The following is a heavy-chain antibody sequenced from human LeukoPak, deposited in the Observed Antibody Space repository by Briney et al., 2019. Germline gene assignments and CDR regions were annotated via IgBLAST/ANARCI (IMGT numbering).Heavy chain of an antibody. Sequence: AGSLRLSCALSGFTFSNYATHWVRQAPGRGLEWVTIISYDGRNKYYADSVKGRFTISRDNSKNTLYLQMNSLRTEDTAMYYCAREEGYYGSGNYYNVYPFDYWGQGALVTVCS. CDR1: GFTFSNYA. D-gene: IGHD3-10*01. V-gene: IGHV3-30-3*01. J-gene: IGHJ4*02. CDR2: ISYDGRNK. CDR3: AREEGYYGSGNYYNVYPFDY.